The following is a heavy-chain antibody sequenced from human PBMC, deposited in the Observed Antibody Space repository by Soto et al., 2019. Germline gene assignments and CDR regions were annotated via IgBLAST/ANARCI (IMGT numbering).Heavy chain of an antibody. CDR3: ARDPSPDSSGWYYFDY. D-gene: IGHD6-19*01. V-gene: IGHV3-48*02. CDR1: GFTFKTYN. J-gene: IGHJ4*02. CDR2: IGTSGTPV. Sequence: EVQLEESGGALVQPGGSLRLSCAASGFTFKTYNMNWVRQAPGKGLEWVSYIGTSGTPVYYADSVKGRFTISRDNAKNSLFLQMHSVRDEDTALYFCARDPSPDSSGWYYFDYWGQGTLVTVSS.